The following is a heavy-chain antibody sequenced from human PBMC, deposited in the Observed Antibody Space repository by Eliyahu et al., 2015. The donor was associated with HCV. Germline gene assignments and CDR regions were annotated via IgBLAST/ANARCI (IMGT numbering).Heavy chain of an antibody. Sequence: EVQLLESGGGLVQPGGSLRLSCAASGFTFSSYAMXWVRQAPGKGLEWVSAISGSGGSTYYADSVKGRFTISRDNSKNTLYLQMNSLRAEDTAVHYCAKARAGYCSGGSCYGDYWGQGTLVTVSS. CDR3: AKARAGYCSGGSCYGDY. D-gene: IGHD2-15*01. V-gene: IGHV3-23*01. CDR2: ISGSGGST. J-gene: IGHJ4*02. CDR1: GFTFSSYA.